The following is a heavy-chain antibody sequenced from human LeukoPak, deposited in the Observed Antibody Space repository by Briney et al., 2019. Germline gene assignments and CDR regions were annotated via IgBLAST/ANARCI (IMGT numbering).Heavy chain of an antibody. Sequence: SETLSLTCTVSGGSISDRSHYWGWIRQPPGMGLEWIGNLYSSGNIYYNPSLKSRVTISADMSENQLSLKLSSVTAADTAVYYCASGYDNSGWYFHYWGQGTLVTVSS. V-gene: IGHV4-39*07. J-gene: IGHJ4*02. CDR2: LYSSGNI. CDR1: GGSISDRSHY. CDR3: ASGYDNSGWYFHY. D-gene: IGHD3-22*01.